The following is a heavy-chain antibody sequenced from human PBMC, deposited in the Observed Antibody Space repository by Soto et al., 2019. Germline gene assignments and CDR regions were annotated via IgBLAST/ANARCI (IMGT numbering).Heavy chain of an antibody. V-gene: IGHV3-23*01. J-gene: IGHJ4*02. D-gene: IGHD3-9*01. CDR3: AKSDYDILTGYATYCDY. Sequence: EVQLLESGGGLEQPGGSLRLSCAASGFTFSRYPMSWVRQAPGKGLEWLSAISGSGGSTYYADSVKGRFTISRDNSKNTLYMQMNSLRAEYTAVYYCAKSDYDILTGYATYCDYWGQGTPVAVSS. CDR1: GFTFSRYP. CDR2: ISGSGGST.